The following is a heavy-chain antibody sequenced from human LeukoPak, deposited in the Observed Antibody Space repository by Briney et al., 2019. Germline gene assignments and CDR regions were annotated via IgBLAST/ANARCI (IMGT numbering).Heavy chain of an antibody. CDR3: ARHYCSSTSCYYNC. V-gene: IGHV1-2*02. CDR1: GYTFTGYY. Sequence: GASVKVSCKASGYTFTGYYMHWVRQAPGQGLEWMGWINPNSGGTNYAQKFQGRVTMTRDTSISTAYMELSRLRSDDTAVYYCARHYCSSTSCYYNCWGQGTLVTVSS. J-gene: IGHJ4*02. CDR2: INPNSGGT. D-gene: IGHD2-2*01.